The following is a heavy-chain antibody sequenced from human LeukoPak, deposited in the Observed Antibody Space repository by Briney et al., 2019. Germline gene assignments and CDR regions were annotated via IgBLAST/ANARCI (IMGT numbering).Heavy chain of an antibody. V-gene: IGHV1-69*13. CDR3: ARDAVGNSLFEY. D-gene: IGHD1-26*01. J-gene: IGHJ4*02. CDR2: IIPIFGTA. Sequence: ASVKVSCKASGGTFSSYAISWVRQAPGQGLEWMGGIIPIFGTANYAQKFQGRVTITADESTSTAYMELSSLRSEDTAVYYCARDAVGNSLFEYWGQGTLVTVSS. CDR1: GGTFSSYA.